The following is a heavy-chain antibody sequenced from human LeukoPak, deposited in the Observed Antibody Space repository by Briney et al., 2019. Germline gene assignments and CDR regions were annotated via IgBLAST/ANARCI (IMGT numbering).Heavy chain of an antibody. CDR3: ARRPYIAAAGTAFDY. CDR1: GGSFSGYY. J-gene: IGHJ4*02. D-gene: IGHD6-13*01. CDR2: IYYSGST. V-gene: IGHV4-59*12. Sequence: SETLSLTCAVYGGSFSGYYWSWIRQPPGKGLEWIGYIYYSGSTNYNPSLKSRVTISVDTSKNQFSLKLSSVTAADTAVYYCARRPYIAAAGTAFDYWGQGTLVTVSS.